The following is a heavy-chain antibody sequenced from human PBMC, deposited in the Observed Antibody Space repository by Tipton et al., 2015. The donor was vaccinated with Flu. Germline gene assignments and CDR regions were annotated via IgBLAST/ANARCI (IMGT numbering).Heavy chain of an antibody. Sequence: GLVKPSETLSLTCTISGGPTSSYYWTWIRQPPGKGLEWIGYVHYSGSSSYNLSLKSRVIISVDTSKHQFFLELNSVTAGVTAVYYCASEWVGYSYVYFDFWGQGTLVTVSS. D-gene: IGHD5-18*01. CDR1: GGPTSSYY. J-gene: IGHJ4*02. CDR2: VHYSGSS. CDR3: ASEWVGYSYVYFDF. V-gene: IGHV4-59*01.